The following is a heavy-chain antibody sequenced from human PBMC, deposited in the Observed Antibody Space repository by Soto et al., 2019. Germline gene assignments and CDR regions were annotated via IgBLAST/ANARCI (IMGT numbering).Heavy chain of an antibody. J-gene: IGHJ4*02. V-gene: IGHV5-10-1*01. D-gene: IGHD5-12*01. CDR1: GYSFTSYW. CDR2: IDPSDSYT. Sequence: GEALKISCTGSGYSFTSYWISWVHQMPGKGLEWMGRIDPSDSYTNYSPSFQGHVTISADKSISTAHLQWSSLKASDTAMYYCARLVEMATITHFDYWGQGTPVTVSS. CDR3: ARLVEMATITHFDY.